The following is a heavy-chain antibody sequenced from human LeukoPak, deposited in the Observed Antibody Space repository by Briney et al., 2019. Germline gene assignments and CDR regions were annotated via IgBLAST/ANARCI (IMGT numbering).Heavy chain of an antibody. CDR3: LVIIIGGSSQQ. V-gene: IGHV3-7*01. CDR2: IKFDGTAT. Sequence: QTGGSLRLSCSGFGFTFRSFWMGWVRQAPGKGLEWVANIKFDGTATNYVDSVRGRFTISRDNAKNTVYLQMNSLRVEDTAVYYCLVIIIGGSSQQWGPGTLVTVSS. CDR1: GFTFRSFW. D-gene: IGHD2/OR15-2a*01. J-gene: IGHJ1*01.